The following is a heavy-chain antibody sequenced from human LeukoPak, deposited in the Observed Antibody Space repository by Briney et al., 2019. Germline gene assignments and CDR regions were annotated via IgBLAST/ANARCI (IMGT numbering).Heavy chain of an antibody. CDR3: VRGFGDGDVDSHY. D-gene: IGHD4-17*01. CDR1: GGSLSSYY. J-gene: IGHJ4*02. V-gene: IGHV4-59*12. CDR2: VYYSGST. Sequence: SETLSLTCTVSGGSLSSYYWSWIRQPPGKGLEWIGYVYYSGSTNYNPSLKSRVAISIDTSKNQFSLNLSSVTAADTAVYYCVRGFGDGDVDSHYWGQGTLVTVSS.